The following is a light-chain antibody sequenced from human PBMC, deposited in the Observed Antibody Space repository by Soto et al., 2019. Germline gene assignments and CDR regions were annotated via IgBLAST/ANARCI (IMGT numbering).Light chain of an antibody. CDR3: QQYGSSPRT. Sequence: EIVLTQSPGTLSLSPRERANLSCRASQSVSSSYLAWYQQKPGQAPRLLIYGASSRATGIPDRFSGSGSGTDFTLTISRLEPEDFAVYYCQQYGSSPRTFGQGTKVDIK. CDR1: QSVSSSY. J-gene: IGKJ1*01. CDR2: GAS. V-gene: IGKV3-20*01.